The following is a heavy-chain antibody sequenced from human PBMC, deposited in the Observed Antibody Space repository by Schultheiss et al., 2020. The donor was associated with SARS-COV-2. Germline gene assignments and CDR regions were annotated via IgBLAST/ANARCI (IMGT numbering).Heavy chain of an antibody. CDR2: INHSGST. J-gene: IGHJ4*02. CDR1: GGSISSSSYY. V-gene: IGHV4-39*07. Sequence: ETLSLTCTVSGGSISSSSYYWSWIRQPPGKGLEWIGEINHSGSTNYNPSLKSRVTISVDTSKNQFSLKLSSVTAADTAVYYCARVRDIVVVPAAIHGGISGDIDYWGQGTLVTVSS. D-gene: IGHD2-2*02. CDR3: ARVRDIVVVPAAIHGGISGDIDY.